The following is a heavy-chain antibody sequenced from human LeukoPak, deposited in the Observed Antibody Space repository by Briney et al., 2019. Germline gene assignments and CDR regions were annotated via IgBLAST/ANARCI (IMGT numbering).Heavy chain of an antibody. V-gene: IGHV3-11*01. Sequence: PGGSQRLSCAASGFSFSDTYMSWIRQAPGKGLEWIAYIATGGYILDYADSVRGRFTVSRDNAKNSLYLQMNSLRVEDTAVYYCATSSFYGQLWGQGTLVTVSS. J-gene: IGHJ1*01. D-gene: IGHD2/OR15-2a*01. CDR3: ATSSFYGQL. CDR1: GFSFSDTY. CDR2: IATGGYIL.